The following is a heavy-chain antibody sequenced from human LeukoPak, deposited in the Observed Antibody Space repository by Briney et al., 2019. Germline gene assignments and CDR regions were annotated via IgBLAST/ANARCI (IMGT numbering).Heavy chain of an antibody. D-gene: IGHD1-20*01. CDR3: ARVTRIYSVDY. V-gene: IGHV3-48*01. CDR2: ISSSSSTI. CDR1: GFTFISYW. Sequence: GGSLRLSCAASGFTFISYWMNWVRQAPGKGLEWVSYISSSSSTIYYADSVKGRFTISRDNAKNSLYLQMNSLRAEDTAVYYCARVTRIYSVDYWGQGTLVTVSS. J-gene: IGHJ4*02.